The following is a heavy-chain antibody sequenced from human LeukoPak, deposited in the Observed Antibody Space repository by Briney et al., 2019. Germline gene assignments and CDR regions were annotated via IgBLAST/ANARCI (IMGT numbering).Heavy chain of an antibody. CDR1: GFTFSSYS. D-gene: IGHD2-15*01. CDR2: ISSSSSYI. V-gene: IGHV3-21*04. Sequence: GGSLRLSCAASGFTFSSYSMNWVRQAPGKGLEWVSSISSSSSYIYYADSGEGRFTVPRDNAKNSLYLQMDRLRAADTAVHYCARRSCSRATCYLGYWGQGTLVTVSS. CDR3: ARRSCSRATCYLGY. J-gene: IGHJ4*02.